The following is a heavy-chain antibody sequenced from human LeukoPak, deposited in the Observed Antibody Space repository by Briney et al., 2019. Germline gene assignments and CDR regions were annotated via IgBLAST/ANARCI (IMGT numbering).Heavy chain of an antibody. V-gene: IGHV4-4*07. J-gene: IGHJ6*03. CDR2: IYTSGST. CDR3: ARGRWPTCPGSSTSCYYYYMDV. CDR1: GGSISSYY. Sequence: AETLSLTCSVSGGSISSYYWSWIRQPAGKGLEWVGRIYTSGSTNYNPSLKSRVTMSVDTSKNQFSLKLSSVTAADTAVYYCARGRWPTCPGSSTSCYYYYMDVWGKGTTVTISS. D-gene: IGHD2-2*01.